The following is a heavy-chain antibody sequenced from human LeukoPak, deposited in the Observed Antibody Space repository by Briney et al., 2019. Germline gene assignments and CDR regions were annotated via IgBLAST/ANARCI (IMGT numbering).Heavy chain of an antibody. V-gene: IGHV3-23*01. CDR3: AKDLGRYRNNYFDY. J-gene: IGHJ4*02. D-gene: IGHD1-26*01. CDR1: GFTFSSYA. CDR2: ISGSGGGT. Sequence: AGGSLRLSCAASGFTFSSYAMSCVRQAPEKGLEWVSTISGSGGGTYYADSVKGRFTISRDDSKNTLYLQMNSLRAEDTAVYYCAKDLGRYRNNYFDYWGQGTLVTVSS.